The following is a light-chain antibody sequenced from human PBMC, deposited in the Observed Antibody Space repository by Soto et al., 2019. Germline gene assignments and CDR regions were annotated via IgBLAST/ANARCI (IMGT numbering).Light chain of an antibody. V-gene: IGLV2-14*03. CDR3: SSYSSTSTRRL. Sequence: QSALTQPASVSGSPGQSITIPCTGTSIDIGGYNYVSWYQQFPGKAPKLIIYDVTNQPSGVSFRFSGSKSGNTASLTISGLQAEDEAGCSSYSSTSTRRLFGAGTKVTVL. CDR2: DVT. J-gene: IGLJ1*01. CDR1: SIDIGGYNY.